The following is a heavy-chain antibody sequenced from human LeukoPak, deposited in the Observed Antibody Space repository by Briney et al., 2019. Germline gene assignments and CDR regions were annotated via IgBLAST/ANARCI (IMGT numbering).Heavy chain of an antibody. CDR3: ASENVGDYGGLLHYFDY. D-gene: IGHD4-23*01. CDR2: IYYSGST. J-gene: IGHJ4*02. Sequence: SETLSLTCTVSGGSISSSSYYWGWIRQPPGKGLEWIGSIYYSGSTYYNPSLKSRVTISVDTSKNPFSLKLSSVTAADTAVYYCASENVGDYGGLLHYFDYWGQGTLVTVSS. CDR1: GGSISSSSYY. V-gene: IGHV4-39*01.